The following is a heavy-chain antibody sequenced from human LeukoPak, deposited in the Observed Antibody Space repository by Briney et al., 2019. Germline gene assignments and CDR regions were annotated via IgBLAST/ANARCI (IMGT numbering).Heavy chain of an antibody. Sequence: SETLSLTCAVYGEPFSVFYCSWIPQPPGKGRGGIGESNHSGRTHYNPSPTSPVTMSVTPSKNQFSFKLSSAPAADTALYSCARHTGSLVWFDYWGQGALVTVSS. CDR1: GEPFSVFY. CDR2: SNHSGRT. J-gene: IGHJ5*01. D-gene: IGHD4-17*01. CDR3: ARHTGSLVWFDY. V-gene: IGHV4-34*01.